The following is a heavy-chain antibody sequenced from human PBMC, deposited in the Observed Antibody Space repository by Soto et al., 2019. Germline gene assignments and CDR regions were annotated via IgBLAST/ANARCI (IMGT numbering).Heavy chain of an antibody. J-gene: IGHJ3*02. CDR3: ARETRNRYCGSTSCGRGAFDI. CDR1: GFTFSSYG. V-gene: IGHV3-33*01. Sequence: QVQLVESGGGVVQPGRSLRLSCAASGFTFSSYGMHWVRQAPGKGLEWVAVIWYDGSNKYYADSVKGRFTISRDNSKNTLYLQMNRLRADDTALYYCARETRNRYCGSTSCGRGAFDIWGQGTMVTVSS. D-gene: IGHD2-2*01. CDR2: IWYDGSNK.